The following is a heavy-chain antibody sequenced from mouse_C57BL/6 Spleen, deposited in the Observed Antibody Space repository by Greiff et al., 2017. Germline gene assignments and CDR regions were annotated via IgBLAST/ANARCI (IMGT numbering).Heavy chain of an antibody. CDR2: IYPGDGDT. CDR3: AGTGVADFDY. J-gene: IGHJ2*01. D-gene: IGHD1-1*01. Sequence: VQLQQSGPELVKPGASVKISCKASGYAFSSSWMNWVKQRPGKGLEWIGRIYPGDGDTNYNGKFKGKATLTADKSSSTAYMQLSSLTSEDSAVYFCAGTGVADFDYWGQGTTLTVSS. CDR1: GYAFSSSW. V-gene: IGHV1-82*01.